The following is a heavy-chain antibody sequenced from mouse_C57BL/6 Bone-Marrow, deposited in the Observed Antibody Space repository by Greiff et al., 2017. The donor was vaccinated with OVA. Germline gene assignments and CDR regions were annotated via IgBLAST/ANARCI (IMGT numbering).Heavy chain of an antibody. V-gene: IGHV5-2*01. CDR3: ARHDGNSWFAY. D-gene: IGHD2-1*01. J-gene: IGHJ3*01. CDR2: INSDDGST. CDR1: EYEFPSHD. Sequence: EVMLVESGGGLVQPGESLKLSCESNEYEFPSHDMSWVRKTPEKRLELVAAINSDDGSTYYPDTMEGRFIISRDNTKKTLYLQMRSLRSEDTALCYCARHDGNSWFAYWGQGTLVTVSA.